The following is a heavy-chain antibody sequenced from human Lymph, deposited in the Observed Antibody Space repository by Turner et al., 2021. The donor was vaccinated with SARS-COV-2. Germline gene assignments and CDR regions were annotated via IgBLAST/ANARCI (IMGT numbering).Heavy chain of an antibody. J-gene: IGHJ5*02. CDR1: GGSISSSSYY. V-gene: IGHV4-39*01. Sequence: QLQLQESGPGLVKLSETLSLTCTVSGGSISSSSYYWCWIRQPPRKGLAWIESIYYSGSTYYNPSLKSRVTISVDTSKNQFALKLSSVTAADTAVYYCLAWLRVYAPPLGWFDPWGQGTLVTVSS. CDR3: LAWLRVYAPPLGWFDP. D-gene: IGHD2-8*01. CDR2: IYYSGST.